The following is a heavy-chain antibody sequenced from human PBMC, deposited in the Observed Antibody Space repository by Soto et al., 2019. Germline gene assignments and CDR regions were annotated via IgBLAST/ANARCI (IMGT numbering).Heavy chain of an antibody. CDR1: GFTFSSYG. Sequence: GSLRLSCAASGFTFSSYGMHWVRQAPGKGLEWVAVISYDGSNKYYADSVKGRFTISRDNSKNTLYLQMNSLRAEDTAVYYCAKDQLGTTAMVTISYWMDVWGQGTTVTVSS. CDR2: ISYDGSNK. D-gene: IGHD5-18*01. V-gene: IGHV3-30*18. CDR3: AKDQLGTTAMVTISYWMDV. J-gene: IGHJ6*02.